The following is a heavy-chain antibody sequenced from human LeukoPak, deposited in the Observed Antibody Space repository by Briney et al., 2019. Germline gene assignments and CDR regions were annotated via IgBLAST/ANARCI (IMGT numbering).Heavy chain of an antibody. CDR1: GGSISSSSYY. J-gene: IGHJ5*02. CDR3: ARGRGIAAARGVRP. D-gene: IGHD6-13*01. V-gene: IGHV4-39*07. CDR2: IDRSEST. Sequence: KSSETLSLTCTVSGGSISSSSYYWGWIRQPPGKGLEWIGEIDRSESTNYNPSLKSRVTISVDTSKNQFSLKLSSVTAADTAVYYCARGRGIAAARGVRPWGQGTLVTVSS.